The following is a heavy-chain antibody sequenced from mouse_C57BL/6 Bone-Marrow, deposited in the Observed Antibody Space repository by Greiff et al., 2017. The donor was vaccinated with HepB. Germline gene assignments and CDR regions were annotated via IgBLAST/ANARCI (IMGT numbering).Heavy chain of an antibody. CDR3: ARGDYYGRAWFAY. CDR2: INPYNGGT. J-gene: IGHJ3*01. CDR1: GYTFTDYY. D-gene: IGHD1-1*01. V-gene: IGHV1-19*01. Sequence: VHVKQSGPVLVKPGASVKMSCKASGYTFTDYYMNWVKQSHGKSLEWIGVINPYNGGTSYNQKFKGKATLTVDKSSSTAYMELNSLTSEDSAVYYCARGDYYGRAWFAYWGQGTLVTVSA.